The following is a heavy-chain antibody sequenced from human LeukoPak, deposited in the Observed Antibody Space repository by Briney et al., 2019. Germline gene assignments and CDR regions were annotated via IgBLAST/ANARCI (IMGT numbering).Heavy chain of an antibody. D-gene: IGHD3-22*01. Sequence: SETLSLTCTVSGGSISSYYWSWIRQPPGKGLEWIGYIYYSGSTNYNPSLKSRVTMSVDTSKNQFSLKLSSVTAADTAVYYCARGTSRHYYDSSGRYDAFDIWGQGTMVTVSS. CDR2: IYYSGST. CDR1: GGSISSYY. CDR3: ARGTSRHYYDSSGRYDAFDI. J-gene: IGHJ3*02. V-gene: IGHV4-59*12.